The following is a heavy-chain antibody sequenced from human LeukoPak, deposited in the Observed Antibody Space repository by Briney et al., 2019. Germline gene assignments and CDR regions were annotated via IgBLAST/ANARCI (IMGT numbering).Heavy chain of an antibody. CDR3: AKDFSGVWPPAD. J-gene: IGHJ4*02. CDR1: GFAFSGFG. V-gene: IGHV3-30*02. Sequence: PGGSLRLSCAASGFAFSGFGMHWVCQAPGKGLEWVTFISYDGNTKYYVDSVKGRFTISRDNSKNTVYLQMNSLRTEDTAVYYCAKDFSGVWPPADWGQGTLVTVSS. CDR2: ISYDGNTK. D-gene: IGHD6-25*01.